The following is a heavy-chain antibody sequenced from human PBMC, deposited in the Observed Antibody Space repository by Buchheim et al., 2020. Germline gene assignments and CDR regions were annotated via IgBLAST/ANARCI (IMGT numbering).Heavy chain of an antibody. J-gene: IGHJ5*02. CDR3: AKNVVPAAILAWFDP. CDR1: GFTFSSCA. V-gene: IGHV3-23*01. Sequence: EVQLLESGGGLVQPGGSLRLSCAASGFTFSSCAMSWVRQAPGKGLEWVSIMSCSGDSRYYADSVKGRFTISRDSSKKTLYLQMNSLRVEDTAVYYCAKNVVPAAILAWFDPWGQGTL. D-gene: IGHD2-2*01. CDR2: MSCSGDSR.